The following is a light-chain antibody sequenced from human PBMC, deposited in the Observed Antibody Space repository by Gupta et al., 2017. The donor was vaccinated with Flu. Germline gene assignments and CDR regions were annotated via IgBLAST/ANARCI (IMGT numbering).Light chain of an antibody. Sequence: SYELPQSPPLSVSPGQTARITCSGNTLSIQYSYWYQQKPGQAPVFVIIYDTDRPSGIPDRFSCSNSCTTVTLTIIAVQAEDEAAYYCRSSYNSGTYLVCGGGTRLTV. J-gene: IGLJ3*02. CDR3: RSSYNSGTYLV. CDR2: YDT. CDR1: TLSIQY. V-gene: IGLV3-25*03.